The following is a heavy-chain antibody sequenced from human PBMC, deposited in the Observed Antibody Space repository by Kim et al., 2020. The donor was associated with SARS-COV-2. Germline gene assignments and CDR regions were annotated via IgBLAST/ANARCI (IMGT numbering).Heavy chain of an antibody. CDR3: ARVGSSGYGGVY. D-gene: IGHD3-22*01. CDR1: GFTFSSYA. V-gene: IGHV3-30*04. Sequence: GGSLRLSCAASGFTFSSYAMHWVRQAPGKGLEWVAVISYDGSNKYYADSVKGRFTISRDNSKNTLYLQMNSLRAEDTAVYYCARVGSSGYGGVYWGQGTLVTVSS. CDR2: ISYDGSNK. J-gene: IGHJ4*02.